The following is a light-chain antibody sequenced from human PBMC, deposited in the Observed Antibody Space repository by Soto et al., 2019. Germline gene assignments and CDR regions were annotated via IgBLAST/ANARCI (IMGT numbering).Light chain of an antibody. Sequence: DIQMTQSPSSLSASAGDRVTITCRASQGISNYLAWYQQKPGKVPKLLIYGASTLQLGVPSRFSGSGSGTDFALTISSLQPEDVATYYCQNYNSAPRTFGQGTKVEIK. CDR1: QGISNY. CDR3: QNYNSAPRT. V-gene: IGKV1-27*01. CDR2: GAS. J-gene: IGKJ1*01.